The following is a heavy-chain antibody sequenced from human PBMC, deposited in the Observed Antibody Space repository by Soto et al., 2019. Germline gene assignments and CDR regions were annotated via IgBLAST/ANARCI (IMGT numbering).Heavy chain of an antibody. D-gene: IGHD3-10*01. CDR1: GGSVSSGSYY. V-gene: IGHV4-61*01. CDR3: ARVRSGSYFIPFDY. Sequence: SETLSLTCTVSGGSVSSGSYYWSWIRQPPGKGLEWIGYIYDSVSTRYNPPLKSRVTISVDASKNRFSLELSSVTAADTAVYYCARVRSGSYFIPFDYWGQGSLVTVS. CDR2: IYDSVST. J-gene: IGHJ4*02.